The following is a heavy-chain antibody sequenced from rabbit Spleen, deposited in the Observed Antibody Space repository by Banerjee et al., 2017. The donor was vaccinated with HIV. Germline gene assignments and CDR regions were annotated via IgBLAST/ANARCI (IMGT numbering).Heavy chain of an antibody. J-gene: IGHJ6*01. V-gene: IGHV1S45*01. D-gene: IGHD1-1*01. CDR1: GVSFNDKDV. Sequence: QEQLEESGRGLVRPEGSLTLTCKASGVSFNDKDVMCWVRQAPGKGLEWITCINMVTGKGVYASWTKGPFTISKGASTTVTLQMTSLTAADTATYFCARDTSSSFFSYGMDLWGPGTLVTVS. CDR3: ARDTSSSFFSYGMDL. CDR2: INMVTGKG.